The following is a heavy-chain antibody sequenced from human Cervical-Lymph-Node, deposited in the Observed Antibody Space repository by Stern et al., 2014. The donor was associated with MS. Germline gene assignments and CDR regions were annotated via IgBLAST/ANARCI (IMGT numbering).Heavy chain of an antibody. CDR3: ARSDYGSGSYYFDY. D-gene: IGHD3-10*01. CDR2: ILYDGSNK. CDR1: GFTFSSYG. Sequence: VQLVESAGGVVQPGRSLRLSCAASGFTFSSYGMHWVRQAPGKGLEWGAVILYDGSNKYYAYSVKGRFPISRDNSKNTLYLQMNSLRAEDTAVYYCARSDYGSGSYYFDYWGQGTLVTVSS. V-gene: IGHV3-33*01. J-gene: IGHJ4*02.